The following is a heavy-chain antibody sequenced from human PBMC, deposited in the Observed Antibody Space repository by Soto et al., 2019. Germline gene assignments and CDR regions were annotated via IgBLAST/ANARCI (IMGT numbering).Heavy chain of an antibody. CDR2: ISGRGGST. D-gene: IGHD5-12*01. Sequence: EVQLLESGGGLVQPGGSLRLSCAASGLTFRAFSMSWVRQPPGKGLEWVSGISGRGGSTYYAASVKGRFTISRDSSSNTLYLQMSTLRAEDTAVYYCAKSRGDSWYLYYYDYWGQGTLVTVSS. V-gene: IGHV3-23*01. CDR3: AKSRGDSWYLYYYDY. CDR1: GLTFRAFS. J-gene: IGHJ4*02.